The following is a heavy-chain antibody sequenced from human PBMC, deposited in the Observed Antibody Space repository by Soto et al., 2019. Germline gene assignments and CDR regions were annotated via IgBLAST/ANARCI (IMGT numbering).Heavy chain of an antibody. J-gene: IGHJ4*02. CDR1: GFTFSDYD. D-gene: IGHD6-19*01. Sequence: EVQLVESGGGLVQPGGSLRLSCVASGFTFSDYDMHWVRQVTGKGLEWVSGIGTAGDTFYPGSVQGRFTISRENAKNSLYLQVNSLRAEDTAVYYCARDRNSLAVGGGFDYWGQGTLVTVSS. CDR2: IGTAGDT. V-gene: IGHV3-13*01. CDR3: ARDRNSLAVGGGFDY.